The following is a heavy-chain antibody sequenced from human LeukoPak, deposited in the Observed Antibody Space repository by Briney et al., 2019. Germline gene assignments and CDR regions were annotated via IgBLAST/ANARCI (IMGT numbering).Heavy chain of an antibody. CDR1: DGSISSYY. V-gene: IGHV4-4*09. CDR2: IHSSGST. J-gene: IGHJ4*02. Sequence: SETLSLTCSVSDGSISSYYWSWIRQPPGRGLEWIGYIHSSGSTNYNPSLKSRVTMSVDTSKNQFSLKLSSVTAADTAVYYCARVKAAAGFFDYWGQGTLVTVSS. D-gene: IGHD6-13*01. CDR3: ARVKAAAGFFDY.